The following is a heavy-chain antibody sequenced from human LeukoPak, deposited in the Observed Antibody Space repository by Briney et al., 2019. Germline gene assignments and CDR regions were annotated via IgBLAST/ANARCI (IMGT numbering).Heavy chain of an antibody. CDR2: IKHDGTEK. D-gene: IGHD5-24*01. V-gene: IGHV3-7*01. Sequence: GGSLRLSCAASGFTFSNSWMSWVRQAPGKGLEWVANIKHDGTEKYHVDSMKGRFTISRDNAKNSLYLQMNSLRAEDTSVYYCAREGGYNEDFDYWGQGTLVTVSS. CDR1: GFTFSNSW. CDR3: AREGGYNEDFDY. J-gene: IGHJ4*02.